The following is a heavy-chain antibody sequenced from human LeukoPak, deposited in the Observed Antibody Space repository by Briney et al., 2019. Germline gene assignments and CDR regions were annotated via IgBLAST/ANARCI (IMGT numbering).Heavy chain of an antibody. D-gene: IGHD2-2*02. V-gene: IGHV4-59*01. J-gene: IGHJ3*02. CDR2: IFYSGST. Sequence: SETLSLTCTVSGGSMTSYYWNWIRQPPGKGLEWIGFIFYSGSTNYNPSLKSRVTISVDTSRNQFSLKLSSVTAADTAVYYCATSPSDCSSTSCYRADAFDIWGQGTMVTVSS. CDR1: GGSMTSYY. CDR3: ATSPSDCSSTSCYRADAFDI.